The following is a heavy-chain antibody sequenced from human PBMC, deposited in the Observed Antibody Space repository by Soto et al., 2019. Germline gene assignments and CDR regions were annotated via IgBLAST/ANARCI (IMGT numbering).Heavy chain of an antibody. CDR1: GFTFRDYG. Sequence: GGSLRLSCKTSGFTFRDYGLSWFRQAPGKGLEWVGSIRSKTDDGTTHYAASVKGRFTISRDDSKRTAYLQMHSLKTEDTAVYYCTRDRPIDYWGQGTLVTVSS. J-gene: IGHJ4*02. CDR2: IRSKTDDGTT. CDR3: TRDRPIDY. V-gene: IGHV3-49*03.